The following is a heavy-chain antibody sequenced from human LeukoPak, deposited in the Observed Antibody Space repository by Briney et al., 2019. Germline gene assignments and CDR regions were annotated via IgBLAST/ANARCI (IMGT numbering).Heavy chain of an antibody. CDR2: IQSSGST. V-gene: IGHV4-61*02. CDR1: GGSISGGYY. J-gene: IGHJ6*03. CDR3: ARGDCSSTICYSPMDV. Sequence: SETLSLTCTVSGGSISGGYYWSWIRQPAGKGLEWIGRIQSSGSTNYNPSLKSRVTISVDTSKNQFSLKVNSVTAADTAVYYCARGDCSSTICYSPMDVWGKGTTVTVSS. D-gene: IGHD2-2*01.